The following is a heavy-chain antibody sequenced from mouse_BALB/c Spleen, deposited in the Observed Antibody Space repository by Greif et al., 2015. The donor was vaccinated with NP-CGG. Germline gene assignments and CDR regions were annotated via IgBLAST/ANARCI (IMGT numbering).Heavy chain of an antibody. CDR1: GYTFTSYW. D-gene: IGHD1-1*01. V-gene: IGHV1-7*01. CDR3: ARRDLGHYYGSSEDWYFDV. J-gene: IGHJ1*01. Sequence: VKVVESGPELAKPGASVKMSCKASGYTFTSYWMHWVKQRPGQGLEWIGYINPSTGYTEYNQKFKDKATLTADKSSSTAYMQLSSLTSEDSAVYYCARRDLGHYYGSSEDWYFDVWGAGTAVTVSS. CDR2: INPSTGYT.